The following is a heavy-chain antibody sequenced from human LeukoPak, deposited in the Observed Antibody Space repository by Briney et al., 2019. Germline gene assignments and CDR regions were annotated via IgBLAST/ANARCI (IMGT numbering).Heavy chain of an antibody. CDR2: LFYSGST. D-gene: IGHD3-22*01. CDR3: ASNYDTRTSKSFSFDY. CDR1: GGSISSSNYY. Sequence: PSETLSLTCTVSGGSISSSNYYWGWIRQPPGKGLEWIGNLFYSGSTYYNPSLKSRVTISVDTSKNQSSLKLSSVTAADTAVYYCASNYDTRTSKSFSFDYWGQGTLVSVSS. J-gene: IGHJ4*02. V-gene: IGHV4-39*01.